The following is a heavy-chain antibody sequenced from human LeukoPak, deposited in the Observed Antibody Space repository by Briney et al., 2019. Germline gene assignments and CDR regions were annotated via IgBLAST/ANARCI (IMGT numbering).Heavy chain of an antibody. V-gene: IGHV1-18*01. Sequence: GASVKVSCKASGYTFTSYGISWVRQAPGQGLEWMGWISAYNGNTNYAQKPQGRVTMTTDTSTSTAYMELRSLRSGDTAVYYCARVDCSGGSCYLKLWGQGTLVTVSS. CDR3: ARVDCSGGSCYLKL. CDR2: ISAYNGNT. J-gene: IGHJ4*02. CDR1: GYTFTSYG. D-gene: IGHD2-15*01.